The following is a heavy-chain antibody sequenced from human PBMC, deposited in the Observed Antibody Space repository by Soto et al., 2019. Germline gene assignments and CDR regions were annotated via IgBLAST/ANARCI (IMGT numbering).Heavy chain of an antibody. J-gene: IGHJ4*02. D-gene: IGHD2-8*01. CDR1: GFSLSTSGVG. CDR3: AHRRGVPFDY. Sequence: GSGLRCEPTQTLTLTCTFSGFSLSTSGVGVGWIRQPPGKALEWLALIYWDDDKRYSPSLKSRLIIIKDTSKNQVVLTMTNMDPVDAATYYCAHRRGVPFDYWGQGTLVTVSS. V-gene: IGHV2-5*02. CDR2: IYWDDDK.